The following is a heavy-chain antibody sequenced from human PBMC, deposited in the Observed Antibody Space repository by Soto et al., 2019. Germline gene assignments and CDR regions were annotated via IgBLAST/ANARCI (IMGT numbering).Heavy chain of an antibody. D-gene: IGHD2-2*01. CDR3: ARDRVGYCSSTSCFGTRVYYYYGMDV. CDR1: GFTFSDYY. J-gene: IGHJ6*02. Sequence: GGSLRLSCAASGFTFSDYYMSWIRQAPGKGLEWVSYISSSSSYTNYADSVKGRFTISRDNAKNSLYLQMNSLRAEDTAVYYCARDRVGYCSSTSCFGTRVYYYYGMDVWGQGTTVTVSS. V-gene: IGHV3-11*05. CDR2: ISSSSSYT.